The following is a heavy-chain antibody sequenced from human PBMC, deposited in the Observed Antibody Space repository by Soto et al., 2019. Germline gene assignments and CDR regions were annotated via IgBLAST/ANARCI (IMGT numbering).Heavy chain of an antibody. CDR3: ARGGRGSGLYFLYYFDL. J-gene: IGHJ4*02. V-gene: IGHV4-59*01. D-gene: IGHD6-19*01. CDR1: GGSITSYY. CDR2: IYHTGST. Sequence: QVHLLQSGPGLVKPSETLSLTCTFSGGSITSYYWSWIRQPPGKGLEWIGEIYHTGSTKYNPSLKSRVAISVDMSKNQFSLTLSSVTPADTAVYYCARGGRGSGLYFLYYFDLWGQGTLITVSS.